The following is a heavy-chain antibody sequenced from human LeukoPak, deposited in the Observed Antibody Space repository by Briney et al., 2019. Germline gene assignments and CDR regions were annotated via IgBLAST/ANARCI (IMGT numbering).Heavy chain of an antibody. D-gene: IGHD2-15*01. CDR1: GFTVSSNY. CDR2: IYSGGST. J-gene: IGHJ6*02. V-gene: IGHV3-66*01. CDR3: ARDRRYCSGGSCYSYYYYGMDV. Sequence: GGSLRLSCAASGFTVSSNYMSWVRQAPGKGLEWVSVIYSGGSTYYADSVKGRFTISRDNSKNTLYLQMNSLRAEDTAVYYSARDRRYCSGGSCYSYYYYGMDVWGQGTTVTVSS.